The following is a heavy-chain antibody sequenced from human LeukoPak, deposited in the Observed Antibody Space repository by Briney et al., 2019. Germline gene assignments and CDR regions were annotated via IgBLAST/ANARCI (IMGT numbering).Heavy chain of an antibody. Sequence: PGGSLRLSCAASGFTFDDYAMHWVRQAPGKGLEWVSGVSWHSGTIGYADSVRGRFTIARDNAKNSLYLQMNSPRTEDTALYYCAKGYGGATDYHFDYWGQGTLVNVSS. CDR3: AKGYGGATDYHFDY. CDR1: GFTFDDYA. CDR2: VSWHSGTI. D-gene: IGHD1-26*01. V-gene: IGHV3-9*01. J-gene: IGHJ4*02.